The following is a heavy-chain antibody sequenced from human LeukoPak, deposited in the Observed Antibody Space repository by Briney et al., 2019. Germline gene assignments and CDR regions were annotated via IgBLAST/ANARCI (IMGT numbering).Heavy chain of an antibody. Sequence: SETLSLTCTVSGGSISSYYWSWIRQPAGKGLEWIGRIYTSGSTNYNPSLKSRVTMSVDTSKNQFSLKLSSVTAADTAVYYCARGRHRTTALYFDYWGQGTLVTVSS. V-gene: IGHV4-4*07. J-gene: IGHJ4*02. CDR2: IYTSGST. CDR3: ARGRHRTTALYFDY. D-gene: IGHD4-11*01. CDR1: GGSISSYY.